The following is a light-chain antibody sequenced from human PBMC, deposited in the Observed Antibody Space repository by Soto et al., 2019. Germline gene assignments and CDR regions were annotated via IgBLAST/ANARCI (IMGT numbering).Light chain of an antibody. V-gene: IGKV3-15*01. CDR1: QNISSN. CDR2: GAS. CDR3: QKYNNWLWT. Sequence: EIVMTQSPATLSVSPGERATLSCRASQNISSNLAWYQQKPGQAPRGLIDGASTRATGIPARFSGSGSGTECTLTISSRQSEDFAVYYRQKYNNWLWTFGQGTKVEIK. J-gene: IGKJ1*01.